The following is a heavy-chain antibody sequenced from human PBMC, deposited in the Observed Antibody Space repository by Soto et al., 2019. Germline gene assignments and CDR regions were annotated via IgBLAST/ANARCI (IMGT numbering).Heavy chain of an antibody. Sequence: QGQLVESGGGVVQPGRSLRLSCAASGFTFSSYGMHWVRQAPGKGLEWVAVISYDESYKYYADSVKGRFTISRDNSENTLHLQMNSLRAEDTAVYYCAKGSEYGDDVYYYHGMDVWGQGTTVTISS. CDR1: GFTFSSYG. D-gene: IGHD4-17*01. CDR3: AKGSEYGDDVYYYHGMDV. CDR2: ISYDESYK. J-gene: IGHJ6*02. V-gene: IGHV3-30*18.